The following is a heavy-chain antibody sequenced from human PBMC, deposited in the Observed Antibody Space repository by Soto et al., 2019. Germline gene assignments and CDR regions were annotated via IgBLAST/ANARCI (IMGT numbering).Heavy chain of an antibody. Sequence: SQTLSLTCAISGDSVSSNSAAWNWIRQSPSRGLEWLGRTYYRSKWYNDYAESVKSRITINPGTSKNQFSLQLNSVTPEDTAVYYCARDSAISLIVVVIKANAFDIWGQGTMVTVSS. V-gene: IGHV6-1*01. D-gene: IGHD3-22*01. J-gene: IGHJ3*02. CDR1: GDSVSSNSAA. CDR3: ARDSAISLIVVVIKANAFDI. CDR2: TYYRSKWYN.